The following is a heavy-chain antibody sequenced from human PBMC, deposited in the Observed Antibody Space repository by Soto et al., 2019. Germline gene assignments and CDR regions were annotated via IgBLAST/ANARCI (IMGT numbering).Heavy chain of an antibody. V-gene: IGHV3-9*01. Sequence: EVQLIESGGGWVQPGTSLRVSCVASGFTFHEYAIHWVRQAPGKGLEWVSGISSDGDTIAYADSVQGRFTVFRDNAKNSLYLQMNSLRAEDTALYYCARAYSGRLPRRADYYYAMDVWGRGTTVTVSS. CDR1: GFTFHEYA. D-gene: IGHD2-15*01. CDR2: ISSDGDTI. CDR3: ARAYSGRLPRRADYYYAMDV. J-gene: IGHJ6*02.